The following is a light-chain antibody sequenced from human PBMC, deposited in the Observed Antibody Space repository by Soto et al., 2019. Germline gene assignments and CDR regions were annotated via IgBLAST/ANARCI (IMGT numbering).Light chain of an antibody. Sequence: QSALTQPASVSGSPGQSITISCTGTSSDVGNYNLVSWYQQHPAKAPKLMTYEDSKRPSGVSNRFSGSKSGNTASLTISGLQADDEAYYYCCSYAGSNTFVFGTGTKVTVL. V-gene: IGLV2-23*01. CDR3: CSYAGSNTFV. CDR2: EDS. J-gene: IGLJ1*01. CDR1: SSDVGNYNL.